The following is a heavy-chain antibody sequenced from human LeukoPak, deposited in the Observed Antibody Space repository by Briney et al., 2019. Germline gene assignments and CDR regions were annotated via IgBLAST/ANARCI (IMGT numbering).Heavy chain of an antibody. CDR3: ARNGAPVVTAITPYYYYMDV. CDR1: GFSLSSYW. J-gene: IGHJ6*03. CDR2: IKQDGSEK. Sequence: GGSLRLSCAASGFSLSSYWMTWVRQAPGKGLEWVGNIKQDGSEKYYVDSVKGRFTISRDNARNSLYLQMNSLRAEDTAVYYCARNGAPVVTAITPYYYYMDVWGKGTTVTVSS. D-gene: IGHD2-21*02. V-gene: IGHV3-7*01.